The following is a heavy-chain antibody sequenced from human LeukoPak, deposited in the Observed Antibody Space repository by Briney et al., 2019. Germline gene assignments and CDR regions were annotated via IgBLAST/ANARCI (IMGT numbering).Heavy chain of an antibody. CDR3: ARGSPSSGYYAWFDP. V-gene: IGHV4-34*01. Sequence: SETLSLTCAVYGGSFSGYYWGWIRQPPGKGLEWIGEINHSGSTNYNPSPKSRVTISVDTSKNQFSLKLSSVTAADTAVYYCARGSPSSGYYAWFDPWGQGTLVTVSS. CDR2: INHSGST. D-gene: IGHD3-22*01. J-gene: IGHJ5*02. CDR1: GGSFSGYY.